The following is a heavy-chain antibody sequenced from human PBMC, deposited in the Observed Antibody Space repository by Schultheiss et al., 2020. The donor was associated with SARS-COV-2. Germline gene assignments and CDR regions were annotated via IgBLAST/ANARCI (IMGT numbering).Heavy chain of an antibody. CDR2: IFSNDEK. Sequence: TLSLTCTVSGGSISSGGYYWSWIRQPPGKALEWLAHIFSNDEKSYSTSLKSRLTISKDTSKSQVVLTMTNMDPVDTATYYCARIRKHYDSSGYYYGWFDPWGQGTLVTVSS. D-gene: IGHD3-22*01. CDR1: GGSISSGGYY. V-gene: IGHV2-26*01. J-gene: IGHJ5*02. CDR3: ARIRKHYDSSGYYYGWFDP.